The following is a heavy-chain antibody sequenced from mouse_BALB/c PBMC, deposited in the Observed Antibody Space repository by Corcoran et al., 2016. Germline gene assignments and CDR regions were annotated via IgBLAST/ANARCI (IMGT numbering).Heavy chain of an antibody. V-gene: IGHV1S136*01. CDR1: GYTFTSYV. CDR3: AREVPGGYPFDY. J-gene: IGHJ2*01. CDR2: IYPYNDGT. Sequence: EVQLQQSGPELVKPGASVKMSCKASGYTFTSYVMHWVKQKPGQGLEWIGYIYPYNDGTKYNVEFKGKATLTSDKSSSTAYMELNSLTSEDSAVYYCAREVPGGYPFDYWGQGTTLTVSS. D-gene: IGHD2-2*01.